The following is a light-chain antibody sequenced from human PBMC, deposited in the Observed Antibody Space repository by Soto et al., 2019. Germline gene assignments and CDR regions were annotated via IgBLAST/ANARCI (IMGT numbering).Light chain of an antibody. V-gene: IGKV3-20*01. CDR1: QVVSSSY. CDR3: QQYGTFPFS. Sequence: EIVLTQSPGTLSLSPGKSATLSCRANQVVSSSYLAWYQQKPGQAPRLLIYHASDRATGVPDRFSGSGSGTDFALTITRLEPEDFALFYCQQYGTFPFSFGQGTKLEIK. CDR2: HAS. J-gene: IGKJ2*01.